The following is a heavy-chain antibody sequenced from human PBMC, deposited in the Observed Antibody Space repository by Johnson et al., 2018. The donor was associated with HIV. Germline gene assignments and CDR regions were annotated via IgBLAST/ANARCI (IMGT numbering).Heavy chain of an antibody. CDR2: IYSGGST. J-gene: IGHJ3*02. CDR3: ARKADAFDI. CDR1: GFTVSSNY. Sequence: VQLVESGGGLVQPGGSLRVSCAASGFTVSSNYMNWVRQAPGKGLEWVSVIYSGGSTYYADSVKGRFTISRDNAKKSVYLQMNSLRAEDTAVYYCARKADAFDIWGQGTMITVSS. V-gene: IGHV3-66*01.